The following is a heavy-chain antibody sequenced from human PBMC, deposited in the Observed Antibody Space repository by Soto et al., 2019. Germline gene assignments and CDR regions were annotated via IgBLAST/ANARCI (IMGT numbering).Heavy chain of an antibody. D-gene: IGHD1-7*01. Sequence: SVKVSCKASGGTFSSYAISWVRQAPGQGLEWMGGIIPIFGTANYAQKFQGRVKITADKSTSTAYMELSSLRSEDTAVYYCARDLSPGITGTTFSYGMDVWGQGTTVTDSS. CDR1: GGTFSSYA. CDR3: ARDLSPGITGTTFSYGMDV. V-gene: IGHV1-69*06. J-gene: IGHJ6*02. CDR2: IIPIFGTA.